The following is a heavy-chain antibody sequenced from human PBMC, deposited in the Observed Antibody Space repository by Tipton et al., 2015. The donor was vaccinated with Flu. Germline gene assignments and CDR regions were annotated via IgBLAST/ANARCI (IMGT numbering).Heavy chain of an antibody. CDR3: ARDGDDDFWSGYRQADYYGMDV. J-gene: IGHJ6*02. V-gene: IGHV4-4*07. D-gene: IGHD3-3*01. Sequence: LRLSCTVSGGSISSYYWSWIRQPAGKGLEWIGRIYTSGSTNYNPSLKSRVTMSVDTSKNQFSLKLSPVTAADTAVYYCARDGDDDFWSGYRQADYYGMDVWGQGTTVTVSS. CDR2: IYTSGST. CDR1: GGSISSYY.